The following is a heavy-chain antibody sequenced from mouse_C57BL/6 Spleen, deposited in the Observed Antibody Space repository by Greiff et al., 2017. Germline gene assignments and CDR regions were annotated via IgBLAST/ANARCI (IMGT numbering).Heavy chain of an antibody. V-gene: IGHV1-72*01. CDR2: IDPNSGGT. J-gene: IGHJ2*01. Sequence: QVQLKQPGAELVKPGASVKLSCKASGYTFTSYWMPWVKQRPGRGLECIGRIDPNSGGTKYNEKFKSKATLTVDKPSSTAYMQLSSLTSEDSAVYYCARTGGDDYDGVDYWGQGTTLTVSS. CDR1: GYTFTSYW. CDR3: ARTGGDDYDGVDY. D-gene: IGHD2-4*01.